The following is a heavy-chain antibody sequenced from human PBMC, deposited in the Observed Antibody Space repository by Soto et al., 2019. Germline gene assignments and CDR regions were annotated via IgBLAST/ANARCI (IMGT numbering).Heavy chain of an antibody. CDR1: GGSFSGYY. J-gene: IGHJ5*02. CDR2: INHSGST. Sequence: QVQLQQWGAGLLKPSETLSLTCAVYGGSFSGYYWSWIRQPPGKGLEWIGEINHSGSTNYNPSLKGRVTIPVDPSKNQSSRKLSSVTAADTAVYYWARGPPRGSWFDPWGQGTLVTVSS. CDR3: ARGPPRGSWFDP. D-gene: IGHD3-10*01. V-gene: IGHV4-34*01.